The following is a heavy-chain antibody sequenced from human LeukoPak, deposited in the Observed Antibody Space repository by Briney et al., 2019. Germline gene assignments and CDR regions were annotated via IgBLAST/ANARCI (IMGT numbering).Heavy chain of an antibody. J-gene: IGHJ6*03. V-gene: IGHV1-18*01. Sequence: ASVKVSCKTSGYTFTSYGLSWVRQAPGQGLEWMGCIITYNGNTYYSHKLQGRVTMTTDTSTSTAYMELRSLSSDDTAVYYCAKTTLTSEEYFYYYMDVWGKGTTVTVSS. CDR1: GYTFTSYG. D-gene: IGHD4-17*01. CDR3: AKTTLTSEEYFYYYMDV. CDR2: IITYNGNT.